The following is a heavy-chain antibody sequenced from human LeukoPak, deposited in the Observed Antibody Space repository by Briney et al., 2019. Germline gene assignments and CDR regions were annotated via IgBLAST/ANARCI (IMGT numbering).Heavy chain of an antibody. CDR3: AREGYGGSNFDY. CDR2: IYYSGRT. D-gene: IGHD2-15*01. J-gene: IGHJ4*02. Sequence: SETLSLTCTVSGGSISSYYWSWIRQSPGKGLEWIGYIYYSGRTNYKPSLKSRVTISVDTSKNQFSLKLSSVTAADTAVYYCAREGYGGSNFDYWGQGTLVTVSS. V-gene: IGHV4-59*01. CDR1: GGSISSYY.